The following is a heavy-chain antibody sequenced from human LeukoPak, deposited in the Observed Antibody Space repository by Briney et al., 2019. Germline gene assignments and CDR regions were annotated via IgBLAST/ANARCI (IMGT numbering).Heavy chain of an antibody. Sequence: PGGSLRLSCAASGFTVSNKYMTWVRQAPGKGLEWVSLIYNDGRTYYADSVKGRCTISRDGSKNTLYLQMNSLRVEDTAVYYCAGDSELALDYWGQGTLVTVSS. D-gene: IGHD3-10*01. CDR3: AGDSELALDY. CDR2: IYNDGRT. CDR1: GFTVSNKY. V-gene: IGHV3-53*01. J-gene: IGHJ4*02.